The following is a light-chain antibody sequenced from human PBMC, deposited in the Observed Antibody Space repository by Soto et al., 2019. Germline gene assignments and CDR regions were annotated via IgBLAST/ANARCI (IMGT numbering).Light chain of an antibody. CDR1: SSDVGGYNY. J-gene: IGLJ2*01. CDR2: EVS. V-gene: IGLV2-8*01. Sequence: QSVLTQPPSASGSPGQSVTISCTGTSSDVGGYNYVSWYQQHAGKAPKLMISEVSKRPSGVPDRFSVSKSGNRASLTVSGLQAEDEADYYCSSFAGNNNLVFGGGTKLTVL. CDR3: SSFAGNNNLV.